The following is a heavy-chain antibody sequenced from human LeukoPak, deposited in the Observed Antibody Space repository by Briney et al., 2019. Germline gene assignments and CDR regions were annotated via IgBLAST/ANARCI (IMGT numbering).Heavy chain of an antibody. CDR3: ARLSLKVLEWSPTKGKETHYFDY. CDR1: GGSFSGYY. CDR2: INHSGST. D-gene: IGHD3-3*01. J-gene: IGHJ4*02. V-gene: IGHV4-34*01. Sequence: SETLSLTCAVYGGSFSGYYWSWIRQPPGKGLEWIGEINHSGSTNYNPSLKSRVTISVDTSKNQFSLKLSFVTAADTAVYYCARLSLKVLEWSPTKGKETHYFDYWGQGTLVTVSS.